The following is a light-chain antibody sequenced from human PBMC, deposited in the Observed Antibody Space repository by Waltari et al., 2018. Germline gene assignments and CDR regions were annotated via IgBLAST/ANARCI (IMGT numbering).Light chain of an antibody. CDR3: QHYDSYSAT. CDR1: QSITRW. V-gene: IGKV1-5*03. Sequence: IQITQIPCTLSGPVVDRVTITCRASQSITRWLAWYQQKARKPPRLLIYKASILESGVPSRFSGGGSGTEFALTISSLQPDDFATYYCQHYDSYSATFGRGTKVEIK. CDR2: KAS. J-gene: IGKJ4*02.